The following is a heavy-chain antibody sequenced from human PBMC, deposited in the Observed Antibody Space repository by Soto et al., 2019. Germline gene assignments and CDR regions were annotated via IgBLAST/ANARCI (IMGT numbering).Heavy chain of an antibody. J-gene: IGHJ6*02. CDR2: INSDGSST. V-gene: IGHV3-74*01. CDR3: ARVGGSYYYYRMDV. Sequence: GGSLRLSCAASGFTFSSYWMHWVRQAPGKGLVWVSRINSDGSSTSYADSVKGRFTISRDNAKNTLYLQMNSLRAEDTAVYYCARVGGSYYYYRMDVWGQGTTVTVSS. CDR1: GFTFSSYW.